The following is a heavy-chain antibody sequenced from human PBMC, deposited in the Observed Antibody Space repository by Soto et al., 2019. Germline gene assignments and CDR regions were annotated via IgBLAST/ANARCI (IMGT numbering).Heavy chain of an antibody. D-gene: IGHD2-2*01. V-gene: IGHV5-51*01. CDR1: GYSFTSYW. J-gene: IGHJ6*02. Sequence: GESLKISCKGSGYSFTSYWIGWVRQMPGKGLEWMGIIYPGDSDTRYSPPFQGQVTISADKSISTAYLQWSSLKASDTAMYYCARHWASGYCSSTSCPYGMDVWGQGTTVTVSS. CDR2: IYPGDSDT. CDR3: ARHWASGYCSSTSCPYGMDV.